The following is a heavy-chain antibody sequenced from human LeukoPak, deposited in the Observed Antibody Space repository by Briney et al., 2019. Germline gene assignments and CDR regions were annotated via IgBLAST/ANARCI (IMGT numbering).Heavy chain of an antibody. Sequence: GGSLRLSCAAPGFTFSSYAMSWVRQAPGQGLEWVSTFIGSGGSTYYADSVKGRFTISRDNSKNTLYLQMNSLRAEDTAVYYCAKGMVRGVIISGYYFDYWGQGTLVTVSS. CDR2: FIGSGGST. D-gene: IGHD3-10*01. V-gene: IGHV3-23*01. CDR1: GFTFSSYA. J-gene: IGHJ4*02. CDR3: AKGMVRGVIISGYYFDY.